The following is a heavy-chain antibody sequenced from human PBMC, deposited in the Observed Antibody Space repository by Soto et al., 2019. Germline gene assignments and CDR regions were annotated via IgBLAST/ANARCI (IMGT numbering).Heavy chain of an antibody. Sequence: EVQLVESGGGLVQPGGSLRLSCAASGFTFSSYWMHWVRQAPGKGLVWVSRINSDGSSTSYADSVKGRFTISRDNAKNRLYLQMNSLRAEDTAVYYCARDRVTMIVVNGMDVWGQGTTVTVSS. V-gene: IGHV3-74*01. CDR3: ARDRVTMIVVNGMDV. CDR2: INSDGSST. J-gene: IGHJ6*02. CDR1: GFTFSSYW. D-gene: IGHD3-22*01.